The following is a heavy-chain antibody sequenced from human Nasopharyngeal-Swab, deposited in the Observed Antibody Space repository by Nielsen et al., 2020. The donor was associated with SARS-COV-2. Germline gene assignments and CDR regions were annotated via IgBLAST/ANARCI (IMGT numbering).Heavy chain of an antibody. CDR1: GSSFTSYW. V-gene: IGHV5-10-1*01. CDR2: IDPSDSYT. J-gene: IGHJ4*02. D-gene: IGHD2-21*01. CDR3: ARQYCGGDCDFDY. Sequence: GGSLRLSCKGSGSSFTSYWISWVRQLPGKGLEWMGRIDPSDSYTNYSPSFQGHVTISADKSISTAYLQWSSLKASDTAMYYCARQYCGGDCDFDYWGQGTLVTVSS.